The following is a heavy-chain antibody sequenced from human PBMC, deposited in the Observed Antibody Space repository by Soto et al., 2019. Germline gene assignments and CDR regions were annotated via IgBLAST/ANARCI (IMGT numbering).Heavy chain of an antibody. CDR3: ARAHTPSGWYWIDAFDI. CDR1: GYTFTSYG. J-gene: IGHJ3*02. V-gene: IGHV1-18*01. Sequence: KKLMASVKVSCKASGYTFTSYGISWVRQAPGQGLEWMGWISAYNGNTNYAQKLQGRVTMTTDTSTSTAYMELRSLRSDDTAVYYCARAHTPSGWYWIDAFDIWGQGTMVTVSS. D-gene: IGHD6-19*01. CDR2: ISAYNGNT.